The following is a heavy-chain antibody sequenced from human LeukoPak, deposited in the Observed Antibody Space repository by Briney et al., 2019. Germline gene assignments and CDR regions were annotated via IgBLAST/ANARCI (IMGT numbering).Heavy chain of an antibody. V-gene: IGHV4-39*07. CDR2: IYYSGST. J-gene: IGHJ6*02. CDR1: GGSISSGSMSSYY. Sequence: PSETLSLTCTVSGGSISSGSMSSYYWIWIRQPPGKGLEWIGYIYYSGSTYYNPSLKSRVTISVDTSKNQFSLKLSSVTAADTAVYYCARGSCGGDCYPLGTDNYYYYGMDVWGQGTTVTVSS. CDR3: ARGSCGGDCYPLGTDNYYYYGMDV. D-gene: IGHD2-21*02.